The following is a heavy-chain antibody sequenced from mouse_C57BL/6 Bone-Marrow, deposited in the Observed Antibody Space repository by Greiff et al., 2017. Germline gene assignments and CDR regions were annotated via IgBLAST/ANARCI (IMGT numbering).Heavy chain of an antibody. CDR1: GYTFTSYW. J-gene: IGHJ1*03. Sequence: QVQLQQPGAELVKPGASVKLSCKASGYTFTSYWMHWVKQRPGQGLEWIGIIHPNSGSTNYNEKFKNKATLTVDKSSSTAYMQLRSLTSEDSAVYYCAREDYYGHWYIDVWGTGTTVTVSS. D-gene: IGHD1-1*02. V-gene: IGHV1-64*01. CDR3: AREDYYGHWYIDV. CDR2: IHPNSGST.